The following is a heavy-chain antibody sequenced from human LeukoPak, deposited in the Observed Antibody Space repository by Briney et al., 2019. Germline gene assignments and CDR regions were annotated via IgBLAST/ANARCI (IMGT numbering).Heavy chain of an antibody. D-gene: IGHD6-13*01. CDR3: ARETASGTAATY. CDR2: INRSGST. CDR1: GGSVSGYY. V-gene: IGHV4-34*01. Sequence: SETLSLTCAVDGGSVSGYYWHWIRQPPGKGLEWIGEINRSGSTNYNPSLKSRVTLSLDTSKNQFSLKLSSVTAADTAVYYCARETASGTAATYWGQGTLVTVSS. J-gene: IGHJ4*02.